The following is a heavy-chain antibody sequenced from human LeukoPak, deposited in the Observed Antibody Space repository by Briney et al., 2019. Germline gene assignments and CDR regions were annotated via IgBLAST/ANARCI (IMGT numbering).Heavy chain of an antibody. Sequence: SVKVSCKASGGTFSSYTISWVRQAPGQGLEWMGRIIPILGIANYAQKFQGRVTVTADKSTSTAYMELSSLRSEDTAVYYCASQYYDSSGYYSLWGQGTLVTVSS. V-gene: IGHV1-69*02. CDR2: IIPILGIA. J-gene: IGHJ4*02. CDR1: GGTFSSYT. CDR3: ASQYYDSSGYYSL. D-gene: IGHD3-22*01.